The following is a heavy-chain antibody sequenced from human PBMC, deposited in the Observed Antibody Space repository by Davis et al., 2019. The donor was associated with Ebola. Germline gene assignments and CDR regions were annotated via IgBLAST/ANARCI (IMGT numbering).Heavy chain of an antibody. CDR2: ISGSGGST. CDR1: GGSFSGYY. D-gene: IGHD6-6*01. CDR3: AKGGIAARRFWFDP. Sequence: GGSLRLSCAVYGGSFSGYYWSWVRQAPGKGLEWVSAISGSGGSTYYADSVKGRFTISRDNSKNTLYLQMNSLRAEDTAVYYCAKGGIAARRFWFDPWGQGTLVTVSS. J-gene: IGHJ5*02. V-gene: IGHV3-23*01.